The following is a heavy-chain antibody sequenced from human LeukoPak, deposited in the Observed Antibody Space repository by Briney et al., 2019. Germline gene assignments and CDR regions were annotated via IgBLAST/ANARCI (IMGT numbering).Heavy chain of an antibody. D-gene: IGHD5-24*01. V-gene: IGHV1-69*05. J-gene: IGHJ1*01. CDR2: IIPIFGTA. Sequence: SVKVSCKASGGTFSSYAISWVRQAPGQGLEWMGGIIPIFGTANYAQKFQGRVTITTDESTSTAYMELSSLRSEDTAVYYCATLERWPNPCDFQHWGQGTLVTVSS. CDR3: ATLERWPNPCDFQH. CDR1: GGTFSSYA.